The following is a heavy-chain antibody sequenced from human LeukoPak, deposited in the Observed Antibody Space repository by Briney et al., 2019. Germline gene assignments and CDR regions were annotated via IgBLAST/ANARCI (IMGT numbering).Heavy chain of an antibody. V-gene: IGHV4-38-2*02. CDR2: IYHSGST. J-gene: IGHJ3*02. CDR3: ARDTLEADDAFDI. CDR1: GYSISSGYY. Sequence: SETLSLTCTVSGYSISSGYYWGWIRQPPGKGLEWIGSIYHSGSTYYNPSLKSRVTISVDTSKNQFSLKLSSVTAADTAVYYCARDTLEADDAFDIWGQGTMVTVSS. D-gene: IGHD1-1*01.